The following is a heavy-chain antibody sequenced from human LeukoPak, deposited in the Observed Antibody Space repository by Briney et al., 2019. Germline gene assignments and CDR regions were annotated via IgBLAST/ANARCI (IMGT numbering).Heavy chain of an antibody. CDR2: IYSSGST. Sequence: SETLSLTCTVSGGSISSYYWSWIRQPAGKGLEWIGRIYSSGSTNNNPSLKSRVTMSVDTSKNQFSLKLSSVTAADTAVYYCARDRRAAAGLYYYYYGMDVWGQGTTVTVSS. CDR3: ARDRRAAAGLYYYYYGMDV. V-gene: IGHV4-4*07. D-gene: IGHD6-13*01. CDR1: GGSISSYY. J-gene: IGHJ6*02.